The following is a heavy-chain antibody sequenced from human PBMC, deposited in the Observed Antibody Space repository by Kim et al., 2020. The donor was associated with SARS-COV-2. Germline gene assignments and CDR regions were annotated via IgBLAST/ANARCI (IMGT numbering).Heavy chain of an antibody. Sequence: AQKLQGRVTMTTDTSTSTAYMELRSLRSDDTAVYCCARGDGSYRGNGFDPWGQGTLVTVSS. CDR3: ARGDGSYRGNGFDP. D-gene: IGHD1-26*01. J-gene: IGHJ5*02. V-gene: IGHV1-18*01.